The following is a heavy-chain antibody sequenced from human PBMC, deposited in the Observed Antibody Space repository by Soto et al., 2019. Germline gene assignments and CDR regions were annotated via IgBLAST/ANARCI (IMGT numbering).Heavy chain of an antibody. CDR3: AHKGSGLYPLDY. CDR1: GFSLDTSGVG. J-gene: IGHJ4*02. CDR2: IYWDDYK. Sequence: QITLKESGPTLVKPTQTLTLTCTFSGFSLDTSGVGVGWIRQPPGKALEWVAVIYWDDYKHFSPSLESRHTITKDTSKNRVVLTMTDMDPVHTATYHCAHKGSGLYPLDYWGQGTLVTVSS. V-gene: IGHV2-5*02. D-gene: IGHD3-10*01.